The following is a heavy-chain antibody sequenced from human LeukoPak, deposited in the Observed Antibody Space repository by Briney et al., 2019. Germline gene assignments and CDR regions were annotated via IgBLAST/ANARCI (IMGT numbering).Heavy chain of an antibody. Sequence: PGGSLRLSRAASGFTFSSYSMNWVRQAPGKGLEWVSYISSSSSTIYYADSVKGRFTISRDNAKNSLYLQMNSLRAEDTAVYYCARDSGGYSYGLNDYWGQGTLVTVSS. J-gene: IGHJ4*02. D-gene: IGHD5-18*01. CDR3: ARDSGGYSYGLNDY. CDR1: GFTFSSYS. CDR2: ISSSSSTI. V-gene: IGHV3-48*01.